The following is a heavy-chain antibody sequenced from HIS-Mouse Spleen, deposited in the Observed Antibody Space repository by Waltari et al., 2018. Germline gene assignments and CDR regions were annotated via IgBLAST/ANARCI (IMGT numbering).Heavy chain of an antibody. CDR3: AKDLSGSYYNYFDY. Sequence: QVQLVESGGGVVQPGRSLRLSCAASGFTFSRVGMHWVRQATGKGLEWVAVISYDGSNKYYADSVKGRFTISRDNSKNTLYLQMNSLRAEDTAVYYCAKDLSGSYYNYFDYWGQGTLVTVSS. J-gene: IGHJ4*02. D-gene: IGHD1-26*01. CDR1: GFTFSRVG. V-gene: IGHV3-30*18. CDR2: ISYDGSNK.